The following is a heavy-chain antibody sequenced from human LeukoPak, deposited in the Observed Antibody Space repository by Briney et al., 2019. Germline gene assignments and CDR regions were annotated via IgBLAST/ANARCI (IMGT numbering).Heavy chain of an antibody. CDR3: AKDVQPKRGVVPPCPLGY. V-gene: IGHV3-11*01. CDR1: GFTFSDYY. Sequence: PGGSLRLSCAASGFTFSDYYMSWIRQAPGKGLEWVSYISSSGSTIYYADSVKGRFTISRDNAKNSLYLQMNSLRAEDTAVYYCAKDVQPKRGVVPPCPLGYWGQGTLVTVSS. CDR2: ISSSGSTI. D-gene: IGHD2-2*01. J-gene: IGHJ4*02.